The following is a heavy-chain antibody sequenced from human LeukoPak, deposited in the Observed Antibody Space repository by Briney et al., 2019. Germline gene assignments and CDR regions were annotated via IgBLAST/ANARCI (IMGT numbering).Heavy chain of an antibody. Sequence: SVKVSCKASGGTFSSYAISWVRQAPGQGLEWMGRIIPIFGTANYARKFQGRVTITTDESTSTAYMELSSLRSEDTAVYYCARDRRYYDSSGSNWFDPWGQGTLVTVSS. CDR2: IIPIFGTA. CDR1: GGTFSSYA. D-gene: IGHD3-22*01. V-gene: IGHV1-69*05. CDR3: ARDRRYYDSSGSNWFDP. J-gene: IGHJ5*02.